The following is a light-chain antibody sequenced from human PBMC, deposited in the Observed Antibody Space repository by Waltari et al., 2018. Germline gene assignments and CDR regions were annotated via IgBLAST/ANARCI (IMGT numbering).Light chain of an antibody. Sequence: DIQMTQSPPSLSASVGDRVTITCRASQGISNSLAWFQQKAGKAPTLLLYAASRLESGAPSRFSGSGSWTDYTLTISSLQPEDFATYYCQQYHNTPFTFGPGTKVDIK. CDR3: QQYHNTPFT. J-gene: IGKJ3*01. CDR2: AAS. V-gene: IGKV1-NL1*01. CDR1: QGISNS.